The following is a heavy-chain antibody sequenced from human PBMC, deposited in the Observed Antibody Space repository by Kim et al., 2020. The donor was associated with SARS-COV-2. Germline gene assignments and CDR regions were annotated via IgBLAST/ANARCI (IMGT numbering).Heavy chain of an antibody. J-gene: IGHJ4*02. D-gene: IGHD2-15*01. CDR3: SRGSCSGGSCRGFDY. Sequence: SETLSLTCTVSGGSISGYYWSWIRQPPGKGLDWIGYVSYSVSTNYNPSLESRVTMSVDTSKNQFSLNLSSVTAADTAVYYCSRGSCSGGSCRGFDYWGQGTLVIVSS. CDR2: VSYSVST. V-gene: IGHV4-59*08. CDR1: GGSISGYY.